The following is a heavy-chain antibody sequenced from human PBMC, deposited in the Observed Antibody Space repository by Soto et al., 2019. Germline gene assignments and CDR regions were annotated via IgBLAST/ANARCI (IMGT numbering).Heavy chain of an antibody. CDR3: ARERQWLVPGNYFDY. CDR1: GDSISSHY. D-gene: IGHD6-19*01. V-gene: IGHV4-59*11. CDR2: IYYSGRT. Sequence: QVQLQESGPGLVKPSETLSLTCTVSGDSISSHYWSWIRQPPGKGLEWIGYIYYSGRTNYNPSLKSRVSISVDTSKNQFSLKLSSVTAADTAVYYCARERQWLVPGNYFDYWGQGTLVTVSS. J-gene: IGHJ4*02.